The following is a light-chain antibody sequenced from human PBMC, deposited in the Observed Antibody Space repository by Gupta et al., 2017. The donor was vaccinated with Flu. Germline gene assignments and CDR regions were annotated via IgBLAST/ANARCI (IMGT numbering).Light chain of an antibody. CDR1: QSILYSSNNKND. V-gene: IGKV4-1*01. CDR2: WAS. CDR3: HQYYRTPPT. J-gene: IGKJ4*01. Sequence: SLGERANINCKSSQSILYSSNNKNDWAWYQQKLGQPPKLLSYWASTRESGVPDRGSGSGSGTDFTLTISSLQAEDVAVYYRHQYYRTPPTFGGGTKVEIK.